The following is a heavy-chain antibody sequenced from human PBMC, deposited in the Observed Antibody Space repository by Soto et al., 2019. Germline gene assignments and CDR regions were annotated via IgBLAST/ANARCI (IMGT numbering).Heavy chain of an antibody. Sequence: EVQLVESGGGLVQPGGSLRLSCAASGFTFSSYWMSWVRQAPGKGLEWVANIKTDGSEKYYMDSVRGRFTTSRDNARSFFLLQMSSLTGADTAVYYCTRDGSPFALEVWGFGTSVTVSS. V-gene: IGHV3-7*03. J-gene: IGHJ6*04. CDR2: IKTDGSEK. CDR1: GFTFSSYW. CDR3: TRDGSPFALEV.